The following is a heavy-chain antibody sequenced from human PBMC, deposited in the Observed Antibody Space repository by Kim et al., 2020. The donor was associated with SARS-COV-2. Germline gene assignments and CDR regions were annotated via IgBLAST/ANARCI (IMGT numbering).Heavy chain of an antibody. CDR3: ARLGSSGWYYFDY. V-gene: IGHV4-39*01. CDR1: GGPISSSSYY. Sequence: SETLSLTCTVSGGPISSSSYYWGWIRQPPGKGLEWIGSIYYSGSTYYNPSLKSRVTISVDTSKNQFSLRLSSVTAADTAVYYCARLGSSGWYYFDYWGQGTLVTVSS. J-gene: IGHJ4*02. CDR2: IYYSGST. D-gene: IGHD6-19*01.